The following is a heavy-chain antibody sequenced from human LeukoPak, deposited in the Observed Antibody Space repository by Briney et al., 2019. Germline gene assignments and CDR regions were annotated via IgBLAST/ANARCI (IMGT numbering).Heavy chain of an antibody. J-gene: IGHJ4*02. Sequence: SVGSLRLSCAASGFTFSSYWMSWVRQAPGKGLEWVANIKQDGSEKYYVDSVKGRFTISRDNTKNSLYLQMNSLRAEDTAVYYCARDDTVTTRVGLIVWGQGSLVTVSS. D-gene: IGHD4-17*01. CDR1: GFTFSSYW. CDR3: ARDDTVTTRVGLIV. V-gene: IGHV3-7*01. CDR2: IKQDGSEK.